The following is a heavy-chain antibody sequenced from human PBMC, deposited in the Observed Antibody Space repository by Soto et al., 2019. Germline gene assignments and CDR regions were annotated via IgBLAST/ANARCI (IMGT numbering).Heavy chain of an antibody. D-gene: IGHD6-13*01. CDR2: IYSGGST. CDR1: GFTVSSNY. CDR3: ARGMYSSSWSPSSLVGGT. J-gene: IGHJ5*02. V-gene: IGHV3-53*01. Sequence: GSLRLSCAASGFTVSSNYMSWVRQAPGKGLEWVSVIYSGGSTYYADSVKGRFTISRDNSKNALYLQMNSLRAEDTAVYYCARGMYSSSWSPSSLVGGTWGQGTLVTVSS.